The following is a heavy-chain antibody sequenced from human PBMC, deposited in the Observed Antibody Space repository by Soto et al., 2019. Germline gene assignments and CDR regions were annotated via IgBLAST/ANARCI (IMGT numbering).Heavy chain of an antibody. CDR1: GYSFTSYW. V-gene: IGHV5-51*01. CDR2: IYPGDSDT. D-gene: IGHD3-22*01. J-gene: IGHJ3*02. Sequence: GESLKIACKGSGYSFTSYWIGWVRQMPGKGLEWMGIIYPGDSDTRYSPSFQGQVTISADKSISTAYLQWSSLKASETAMYYCARPGDYYDSSGYVVDAFDIWGKGTMVTVSS. CDR3: ARPGDYYDSSGYVVDAFDI.